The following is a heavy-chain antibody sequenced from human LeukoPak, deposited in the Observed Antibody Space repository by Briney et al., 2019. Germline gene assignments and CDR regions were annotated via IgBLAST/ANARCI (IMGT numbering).Heavy chain of an antibody. Sequence: SQTLSLTCTVSGGSISSDDYYWSWIRQPPGRGLEWIGHIYHSGSTYYNLSLKSRVTISADRSKNQFSLKLSSVTAADTAVYYCARHRSAPRGQGTTLLEYYYYMDVWGKGTTVTVSS. D-gene: IGHD2/OR15-2a*01. CDR1: GGSISSDDYY. J-gene: IGHJ6*03. CDR3: ARHRSAPRGQGTTLLEYYYYMDV. CDR2: IYHSGST. V-gene: IGHV4-30-2*01.